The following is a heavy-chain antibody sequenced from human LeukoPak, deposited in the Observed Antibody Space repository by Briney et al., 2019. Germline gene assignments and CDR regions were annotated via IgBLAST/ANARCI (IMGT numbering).Heavy chain of an antibody. Sequence: PGGFLRLSCAASGFTFSSYGMSWVRQAPGKGLEWVSGISGSGDNTNSADSVKGRFTISRDNSKNMLYLQMNSLRAEDTAVYYCAKIGSSSGYDYWGQGTLVTVSS. CDR2: ISGSGDNT. CDR1: GFTFSSYG. J-gene: IGHJ4*02. CDR3: AKIGSSSGYDY. V-gene: IGHV3-23*01. D-gene: IGHD3-22*01.